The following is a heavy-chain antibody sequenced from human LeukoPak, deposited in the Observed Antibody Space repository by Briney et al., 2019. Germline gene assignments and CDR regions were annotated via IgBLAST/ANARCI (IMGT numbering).Heavy chain of an antibody. V-gene: IGHV1-18*01. CDR2: ISAYSGNT. Sequence: ASVKVSCKASGYTFTSYGISWVRQAPGQGLEWMGWISAYSGNTNYAQKLQGRVTMTTDTSTSTAYMELRSLRSDDTAVYYCARDGGRYSSTGEDDYWGQGTLVTVSS. CDR1: GYTFTSYG. D-gene: IGHD6-13*01. CDR3: ARDGGRYSSTGEDDY. J-gene: IGHJ4*02.